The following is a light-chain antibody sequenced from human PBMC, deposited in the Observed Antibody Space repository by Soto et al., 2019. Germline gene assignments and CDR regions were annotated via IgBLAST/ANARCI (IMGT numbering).Light chain of an antibody. CDR1: QSISNN. Sequence: EIVMTQSPATLSVSPGERATLSCRASQSISNNLAWYQQKPGQAPRLLLYGASTRATGIPARFSGSGSGTEFTLTISSLQSEDFAVYCCQQYGTSPRTFGQGTKVDIK. J-gene: IGKJ1*01. CDR3: QQYGTSPRT. CDR2: GAS. V-gene: IGKV3-15*01.